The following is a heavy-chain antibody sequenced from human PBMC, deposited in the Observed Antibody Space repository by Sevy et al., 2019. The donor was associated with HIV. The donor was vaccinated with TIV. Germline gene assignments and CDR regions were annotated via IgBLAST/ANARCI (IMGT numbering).Heavy chain of an antibody. V-gene: IGHV3-7*01. CDR2: IRLDGSAR. Sequence: GGSLRLSCAASGFIFSDYWMTWVRQAPGKGLEWVATIRLDGSARYYASSVKGRFTISRDNAKNSLYLQMNSLRAEDTAVYYCARDRGSGSSLYYYYGMDVWGQGTTVTVSS. J-gene: IGHJ6*02. D-gene: IGHD3-10*01. CDR3: ARDRGSGSSLYYYYGMDV. CDR1: GFIFSDYW.